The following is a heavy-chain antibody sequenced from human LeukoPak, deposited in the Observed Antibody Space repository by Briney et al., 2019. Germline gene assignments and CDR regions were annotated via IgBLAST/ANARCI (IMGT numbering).Heavy chain of an antibody. CDR3: ASPYYYDSSGYYSFDY. J-gene: IGHJ4*02. CDR2: IIPILGIA. Sequence: SVKVSCKASGGTFSSYAISWVRQAPGQGLEWMGRIIPILGIANYAQKFQGRVTITADKSTSTAYMELSILRSEDTAVYYCASPYYYDSSGYYSFDYWGQGTLVTVSS. CDR1: GGTFSSYA. D-gene: IGHD3-22*01. V-gene: IGHV1-69*04.